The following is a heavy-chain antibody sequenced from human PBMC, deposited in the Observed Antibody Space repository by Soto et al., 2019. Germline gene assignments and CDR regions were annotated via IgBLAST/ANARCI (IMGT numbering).Heavy chain of an antibody. CDR1: GGPFGSSA. CDR2: IIPVFDKA. V-gene: IGHV1-69*01. J-gene: IGHJ3*01. CDR3: ARLRREWVYAFEL. D-gene: IGHD3-3*01. Sequence: QVQMVQSGADVKKPGSSVKVSCKTSGGPFGSSASSWVRQAPAQGLEWMGEIIPVFDKANCAQNFQGRLTITADERTGTVLIQLSSLRSEDTAVYFCARLRREWVYAFELWCIGTFVTVSS.